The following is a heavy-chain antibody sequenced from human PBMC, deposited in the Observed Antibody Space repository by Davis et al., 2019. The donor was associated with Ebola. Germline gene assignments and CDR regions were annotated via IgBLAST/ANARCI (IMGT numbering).Heavy chain of an antibody. CDR1: GGTLRTHG. Sequence: AASVKVSCKAAGGTLRTHGISWVRQAPGQGLEWMGRIIPILGIANYAQKFQGRVTITADKSTSTAYMELSSLRSEDTAVYYCARARVVVAAIVYYYYGMDVWGKGTTVTVSS. CDR2: IIPILGIA. D-gene: IGHD2-15*01. V-gene: IGHV1-69*04. J-gene: IGHJ6*04. CDR3: ARARVVVAAIVYYYYGMDV.